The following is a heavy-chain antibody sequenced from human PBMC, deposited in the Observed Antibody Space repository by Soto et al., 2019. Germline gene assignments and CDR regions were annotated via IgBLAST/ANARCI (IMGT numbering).Heavy chain of an antibody. J-gene: IGHJ3*02. V-gene: IGHV1-46*01. D-gene: IGHD2-2*01. CDR1: GYTFTSYY. CDR2: INPSGGST. Sequence: ASVKVSCKASGYTFTSYYMHWVRQAPGQGLEWMGIINPSGGSTSYAQKFQGRVTMTRDTSTSTVYMELSSLRSEDTAVYYCARDRPIQAANAPRAFDIWGQGTMVTVSS. CDR3: ARDRPIQAANAPRAFDI.